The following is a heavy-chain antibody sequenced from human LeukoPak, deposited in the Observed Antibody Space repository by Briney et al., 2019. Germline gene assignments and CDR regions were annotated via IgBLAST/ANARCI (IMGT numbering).Heavy chain of an antibody. D-gene: IGHD3-10*01. CDR1: GGSIISGGYY. V-gene: IGHV4-31*03. CDR3: AREGSLHVGHFDY. J-gene: IGHJ4*02. CDR2: VYYSGST. Sequence: SQTLSLTCTVSGGSIISGGYYWSWIRQHPGKCLEWIGYVYYSGSTYCNPSLKSRVTISVDTSKNQFSLKMSSVAAADTAVYYCAREGSLHVGHFDYWGQGTLVTVSS.